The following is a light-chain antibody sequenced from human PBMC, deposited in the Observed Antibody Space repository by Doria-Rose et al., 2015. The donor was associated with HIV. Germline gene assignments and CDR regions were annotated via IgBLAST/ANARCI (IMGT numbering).Light chain of an antibody. J-gene: IGKJ2*02. Sequence: ISNYLNCYQQRPGKAPNLLIYAASNLQSGVPSRFSGSGSGTDFTLTISSLQSEDFATYYCQQSFSTPLGTFGQGTKLEIK. CDR3: QQSFSTPLGT. CDR1: ISNY. V-gene: IGKV1-39*01. CDR2: AAS.